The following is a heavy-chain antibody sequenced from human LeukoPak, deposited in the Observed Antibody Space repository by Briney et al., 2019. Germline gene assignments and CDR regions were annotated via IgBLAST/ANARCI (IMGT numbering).Heavy chain of an antibody. CDR2: ISSTSTTI. D-gene: IGHD6-19*01. CDR3: XRTYGSGTNFDY. V-gene: IGHV3-48*02. J-gene: IGHJ4*02. Sequence: GGSLRLSCAASGFTFSSYSMNWXXQAPGKRLEWVSSISSTSTTIYYADSVKGRFTISRDNAKNSLYLQMNSLRDEDTAVYYXXRTYGSGTNFDYWGQGTLVTVSS. CDR1: GFTFSSYS.